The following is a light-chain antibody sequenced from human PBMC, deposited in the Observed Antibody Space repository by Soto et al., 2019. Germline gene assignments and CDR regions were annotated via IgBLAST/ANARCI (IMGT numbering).Light chain of an antibody. CDR1: QSVSSN. Sequence: EIVMTQSPATLSVSPGERATLSCRASQSVSSNVAWYQQTPGQAPRLLLYGASTRATGIPARFSGSGSGTEFTLTISSLQSEDFAVYYCQQYNNWPPLTFGGGTKVEIK. J-gene: IGKJ4*01. CDR2: GAS. V-gene: IGKV3-15*01. CDR3: QQYNNWPPLT.